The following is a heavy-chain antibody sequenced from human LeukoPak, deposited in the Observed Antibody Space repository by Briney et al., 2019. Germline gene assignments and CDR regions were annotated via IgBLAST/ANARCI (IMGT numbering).Heavy chain of an antibody. D-gene: IGHD3-10*01. Sequence: SETLSLTCTVSGGSITSYYWSWIRQPAGKGLEWIGHIYSSGSTNYNPSLKSRVTVSLDTSKNQLSLELSSVTAADTAVYYCARNLFNNYYGSGSYYDYWGQGTLVTVSS. CDR1: GGSITSYY. CDR3: ARNLFNNYYGSGSYYDY. CDR2: IYSSGST. J-gene: IGHJ4*02. V-gene: IGHV4-4*07.